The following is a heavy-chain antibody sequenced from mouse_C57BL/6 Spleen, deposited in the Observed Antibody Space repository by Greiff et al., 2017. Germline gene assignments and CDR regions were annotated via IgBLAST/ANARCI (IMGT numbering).Heavy chain of an antibody. CDR1: GFTFSSYA. J-gene: IGHJ4*01. Sequence: EVKLQESGGGLVKPGGSLKLSCAASGFTFSSYAMSWVRQTPEKRLEWVATISDGGSYTYYPDNVKGRFTISRDNAKNNLYLQMSHLKSEDTAMYYCARARYYYAMDYWGQGTSVTVSS. CDR3: ARARYYYAMDY. CDR2: ISDGGSYT. V-gene: IGHV5-4*03. D-gene: IGHD1-1*01.